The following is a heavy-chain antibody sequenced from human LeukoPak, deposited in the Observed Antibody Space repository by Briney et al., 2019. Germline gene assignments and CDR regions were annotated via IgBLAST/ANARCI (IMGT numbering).Heavy chain of an antibody. D-gene: IGHD6-19*01. CDR3: ARVLEGSSGQHWYFDL. J-gene: IGHJ2*01. Sequence: SETLSLTCAVYGGSFSGYYWSWIRQPPGKGLEWIGEINHSGSTNYNPSLKSRVTISVDTSKIQFSLKLSSVTAADTAVYYCARVLEGSSGQHWYFDLWGRGTLVTVSS. V-gene: IGHV4-34*01. CDR2: INHSGST. CDR1: GGSFSGYY.